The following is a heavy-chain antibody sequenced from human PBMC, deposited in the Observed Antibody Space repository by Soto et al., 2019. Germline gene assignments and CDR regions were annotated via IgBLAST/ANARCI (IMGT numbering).Heavy chain of an antibody. V-gene: IGHV3-23*01. Sequence: GGSLRLSCAVSGFTFSSYAMSWVRQAPGKGLEWVSGISGSGGSTYSADSVKGRFTIPRDNSKNTLYLQMNSLRVEDTAVYYCAKDRKSGSGWYWDYWGQGTLVTVSS. J-gene: IGHJ4*02. CDR1: GFTFSSYA. CDR3: AKDRKSGSGWYWDY. CDR2: ISGSGGST. D-gene: IGHD6-19*01.